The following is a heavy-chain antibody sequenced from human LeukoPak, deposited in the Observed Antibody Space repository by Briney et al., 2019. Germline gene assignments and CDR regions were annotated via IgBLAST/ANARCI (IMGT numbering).Heavy chain of an antibody. J-gene: IGHJ6*03. CDR3: ARGSYYYMDV. Sequence: SETLSLTCTVSGGSISSYFCSWIRQPPGKGLEWIGYIYNSGSTKYNPSLKSRVIISVDTPKNQFSLKLSSVTAADTAVYYCARGSYYYMDVWGKGTTVTVSS. CDR2: IYNSGST. V-gene: IGHV4-59*01. CDR1: GGSISSYF.